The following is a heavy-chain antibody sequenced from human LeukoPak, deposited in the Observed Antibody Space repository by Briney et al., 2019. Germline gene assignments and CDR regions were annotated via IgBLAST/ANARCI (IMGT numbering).Heavy chain of an antibody. CDR2: ISAYNGNT. D-gene: IGHD4-17*01. Sequence: ASVKVSCKASGYTFTSYGISWVRQAPGQGLEWMGWISAYNGNTNYAQKLQGRVTMTTDTSTSTAYMELRSLRSDDTAVYYCARDWGAYGELPPYYFDYWGQGTLVTVSS. V-gene: IGHV1-18*01. CDR3: ARDWGAYGELPPYYFDY. CDR1: GYTFTSYG. J-gene: IGHJ4*02.